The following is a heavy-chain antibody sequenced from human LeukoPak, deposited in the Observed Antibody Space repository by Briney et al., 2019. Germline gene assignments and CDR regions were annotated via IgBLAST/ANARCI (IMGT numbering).Heavy chain of an antibody. J-gene: IGHJ4*02. CDR1: GVSISNKNHY. CDR3: AREEVFDTSGYYGSVAPDY. V-gene: IGHV4-39*07. D-gene: IGHD3-22*01. CDR2: TSCSGRT. Sequence: SETLSLTCAASGVSISNKNHYWAWLRQPPGKELEWIVTTSCSGRTFYPPSLESRVPISVDTSKNQFSLDLRFVTAADTAMYYCAREEVFDTSGYYGSVAPDYWGQGTLVTVSS.